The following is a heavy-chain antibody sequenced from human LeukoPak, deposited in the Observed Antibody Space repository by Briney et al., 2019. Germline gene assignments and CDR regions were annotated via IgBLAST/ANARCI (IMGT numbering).Heavy chain of an antibody. CDR2: INPNSGGT. CDR1: GYTFTGYY. V-gene: IGHV1-2*02. D-gene: IGHD1-26*01. Sequence: ASVKVSCKASGYTFTGYYMHWVRQAPGQGLEWMGWINPNSGGTNYAQKFQGRVTMTRDTSISTAYMELSRLRSDDTAVYYCARDLGSGSDVFDIWGQGTMVTVSS. J-gene: IGHJ3*02. CDR3: ARDLGSGSDVFDI.